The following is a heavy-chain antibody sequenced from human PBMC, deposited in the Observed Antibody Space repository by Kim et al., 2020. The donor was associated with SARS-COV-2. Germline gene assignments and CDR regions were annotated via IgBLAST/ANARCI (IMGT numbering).Heavy chain of an antibody. V-gene: IGHV3-23*01. CDR2: T. J-gene: IGHJ4*02. CDR3: AKGVTNGGFDY. Sequence: TYYADPAKGRVTFSSEKSKNTLYLHMNSRRVEDTAVYYCAKGVTNGGFDYWGQGTQVTVSS. D-gene: IGHD2-8*01.